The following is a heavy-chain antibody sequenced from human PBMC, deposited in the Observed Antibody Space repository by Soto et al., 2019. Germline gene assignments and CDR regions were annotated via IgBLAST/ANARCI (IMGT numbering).Heavy chain of an antibody. J-gene: IGHJ6*02. CDR1: GYSFTSYW. Sequence: GXSVKISCKGCGYSFTSYWIGWVRQMPGKGLEWMGIIYPGDSDIRYSPSFQGQVTISADKSISTAYLQWSSLKASDTAMYYCARQPSNGQWFVWGQGTTVTVSS. V-gene: IGHV5-51*01. CDR3: ARQPSNGQWFV. CDR2: IYPGDSDI. D-gene: IGHD3-22*01.